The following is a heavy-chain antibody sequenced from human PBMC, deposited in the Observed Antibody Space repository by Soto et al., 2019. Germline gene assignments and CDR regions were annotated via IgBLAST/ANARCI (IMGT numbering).Heavy chain of an antibody. Sequence: SETLSLTCTVSGGSISSGDYYWSWIRQPPGKGLEWIGYIYYSGSTYYNPSLKSRVTISVEDTAIYYCAVDGVPTSSFRYYYFRFWGRGTLVTVSS. J-gene: IGHJ4*02. D-gene: IGHD3-10*01. CDR3: F. CDR2: IYYSGST. V-gene: IGHV4-30-4*02. CDR1: GGSISSGDYY.